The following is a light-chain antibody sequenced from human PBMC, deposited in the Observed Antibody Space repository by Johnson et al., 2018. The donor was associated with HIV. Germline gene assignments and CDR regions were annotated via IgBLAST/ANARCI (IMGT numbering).Light chain of an antibody. Sequence: QSLLTQAPSVSAAPGQKVTISCSGSSSNIGNNYVSWYQQLPGTAPKLLIYDNNKRPSGIPDRFSGSKSGTSATLGITGLQTGDEADYYCATWDSSLRGGFFGTGTKVTVL. CDR3: ATWDSSLRGGF. CDR2: DNN. J-gene: IGLJ1*01. V-gene: IGLV1-51*01. CDR1: SSNIGNNY.